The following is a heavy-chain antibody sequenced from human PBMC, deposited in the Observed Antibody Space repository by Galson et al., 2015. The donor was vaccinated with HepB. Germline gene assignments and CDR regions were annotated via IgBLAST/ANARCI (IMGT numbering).Heavy chain of an antibody. V-gene: IGHV5-10-1*01. J-gene: IGHJ4*02. D-gene: IGHD6-13*01. CDR1: GYNFTAYY. CDR2: IDPSVSYI. Sequence: QSGAEVKKPGETLKISCKASGYNFTAYYITWVRQTPGTGLEWMGRIDPSVSYINYRPSFQGHIIMSADKSTNTAYLQWNSLGASDTAMYYCARPRSSWYEGDLDSWGQGTLVTVSS. CDR3: ARPRSSWYEGDLDS.